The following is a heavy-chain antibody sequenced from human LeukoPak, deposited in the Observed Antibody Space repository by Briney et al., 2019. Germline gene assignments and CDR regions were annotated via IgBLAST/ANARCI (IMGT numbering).Heavy chain of an antibody. D-gene: IGHD6-13*01. V-gene: IGHV7-4-1*02. CDR3: ASFLAKRQQLVTGTREFDY. CDR1: GYTFTSYA. Sequence: ASVKVSCKASGYTFTSYAMNWVRQAPGQGLEWMGWINTNTGNPTYAQGFTGRFVFSLDTSVSTAYLQISSLKAEDTAVYYCASFLAKRQQLVTGTREFDYWGQGTLVTVSS. J-gene: IGHJ4*02. CDR2: INTNTGNP.